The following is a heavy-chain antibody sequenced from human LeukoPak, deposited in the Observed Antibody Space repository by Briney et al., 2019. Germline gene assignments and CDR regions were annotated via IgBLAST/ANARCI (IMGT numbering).Heavy chain of an antibody. Sequence: SETLSLTCTVSGGSIGSSTYYWVWIRQPPGKGLEWIGSIYYNGDTYYSPSLQSRVGISVATSKNQFSLKLSSVTAADTAVYYCARERLSYYYMDAWGKGTTVTVSS. CDR1: GGSIGSSTYY. D-gene: IGHD1-1*01. V-gene: IGHV4-39*07. CDR2: IYYNGDT. J-gene: IGHJ6*03. CDR3: ARERLSYYYMDA.